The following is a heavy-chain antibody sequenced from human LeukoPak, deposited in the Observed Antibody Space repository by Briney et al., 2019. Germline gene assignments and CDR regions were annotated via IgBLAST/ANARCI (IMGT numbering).Heavy chain of an antibody. D-gene: IGHD3-10*01. CDR2: ISGGTT. CDR1: GFTISTYG. J-gene: IGHJ4*02. V-gene: IGHV3-23*01. CDR3: AKSVYHSGYY. Sequence: GGSLRLSCSASGFTISTYGMSWVRQAPGKGLEWVSSISGGTTYYADSVKGRFTISRDNSKNTVSLQMNSLRAEDTAVYYCAKSVYHSGYYWGQGTLVTVSS.